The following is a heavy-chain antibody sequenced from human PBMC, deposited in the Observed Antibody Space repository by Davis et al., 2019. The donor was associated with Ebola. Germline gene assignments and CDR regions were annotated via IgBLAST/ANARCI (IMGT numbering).Heavy chain of an antibody. CDR2: IKQDGSET. CDR3: VPGTWI. Sequence: GGSLRLSCAASGFTFSDYWMTWVRQAPGKGLEWVANIKQDGSETYYVDSLKGRFTISRDNAKNSLYLQMNTLRVEDTAIYYCVPGTWIRGQGTLVTVSS. D-gene: IGHD5-18*01. J-gene: IGHJ4*02. CDR1: GFTFSDYW. V-gene: IGHV3-7*01.